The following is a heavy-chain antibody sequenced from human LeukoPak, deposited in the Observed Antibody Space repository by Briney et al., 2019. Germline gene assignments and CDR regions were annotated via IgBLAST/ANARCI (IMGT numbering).Heavy chain of an antibody. CDR2: IYYSGST. V-gene: IGHV4-59*12. D-gene: IGHD3-16*01. CDR1: GGSISSYH. Sequence: SETLSLTCTVSGGSISSYHWSWIRQSPGKGLEWIGYIYYSGSTNYNPSLKSRVTISVDTSKNQFSLQLNSVTPEDTAVYYCARDIGVVSYAFDIWGQGTMVTVSS. J-gene: IGHJ3*02. CDR3: ARDIGVVSYAFDI.